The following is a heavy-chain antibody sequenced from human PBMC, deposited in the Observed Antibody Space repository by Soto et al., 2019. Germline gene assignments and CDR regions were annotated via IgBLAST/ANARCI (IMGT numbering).Heavy chain of an antibody. CDR1: GYTFTSYG. D-gene: IGHD2-15*01. J-gene: IGHJ6*02. CDR2: ISAYNGNT. V-gene: IGHV1-18*04. Sequence: GASVKVSCKASGYTFTSYGISWVRQAPGQGLEWMGWISAYNGNTNYAQKLQGRVTMTTDTSTSTAYMELRSLRSDDTAVYYCARDGGYCSGGSCYSYPHYYYGMDVWGQGTTVTVSS. CDR3: ARDGGYCSGGSCYSYPHYYYGMDV.